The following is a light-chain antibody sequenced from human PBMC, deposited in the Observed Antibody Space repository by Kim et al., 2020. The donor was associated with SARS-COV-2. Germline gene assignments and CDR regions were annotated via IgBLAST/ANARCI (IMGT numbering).Light chain of an antibody. CDR3: QQYDSPLYT. CDR2: KAS. J-gene: IGKJ2*01. V-gene: IGKV1-5*03. Sequence: SASVGDRVTITCRARQSIGTSLAWYQQRAGEAPKLLIYKASDLQTGVSSRFSGSGSGTGFTLTIGSLQPEDFATYYCQQYDSPLYTFGQGTKLEI. CDR1: QSIGTS.